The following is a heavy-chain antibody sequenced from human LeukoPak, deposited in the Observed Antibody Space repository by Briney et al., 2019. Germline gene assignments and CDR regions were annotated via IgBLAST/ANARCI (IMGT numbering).Heavy chain of an antibody. Sequence: GASVKVSCKASGYTFTGYYMHWVRQAPGQGLEWMGWINPNSGGTNYAQKFQGWVTMTRDTSISTAYLQWSSLKASDTAMYYCARHSPGRFDPWGQGTLVTVSS. J-gene: IGHJ5*02. V-gene: IGHV1-2*04. D-gene: IGHD1-26*01. CDR1: GYTFTGYY. CDR3: ARHSPGRFDP. CDR2: INPNSGGT.